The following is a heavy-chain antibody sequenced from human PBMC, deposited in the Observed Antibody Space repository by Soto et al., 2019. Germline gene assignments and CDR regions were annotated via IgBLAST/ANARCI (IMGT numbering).Heavy chain of an antibody. Sequence: ASVKVSCKASGYTFTSYGISWVRQAPGQGLEWMGWISAYNGNTNYAQKLQGRVTMTRDTSTSTAYMKLRSLRSDDTAVYYCARDPAVLERPFPWFDPWGQGTLVIVPS. V-gene: IGHV1-18*01. D-gene: IGHD1-1*01. CDR2: ISAYNGNT. J-gene: IGHJ5*02. CDR1: GYTFTSYG. CDR3: ARDPAVLERPFPWFDP.